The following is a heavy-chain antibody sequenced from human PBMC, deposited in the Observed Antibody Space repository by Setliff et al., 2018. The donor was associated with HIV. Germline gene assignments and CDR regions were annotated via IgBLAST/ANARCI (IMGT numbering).Heavy chain of an antibody. CDR3: ARDRGEKGYFDS. D-gene: IGHD3-10*01. CDR2: FYHSGNT. CDR1: GASISSGDYS. Sequence: SETLSLTCAISGASISSGDYSWSWIRQPPGRDLEWIGYFYHSGNTYYSPSLHSRVTLSVDKSKNEFYLSLASVTVADTAVYYCARDRGEKGYFDSWGHGALVTVS. J-gene: IGHJ4*01. V-gene: IGHV4-30-2*01.